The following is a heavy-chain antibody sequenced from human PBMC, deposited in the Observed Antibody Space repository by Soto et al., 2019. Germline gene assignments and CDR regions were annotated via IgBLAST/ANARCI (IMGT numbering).Heavy chain of an antibody. CDR2: IYYSGST. CDR3: ARQAQVPMIVVVKYWYFDL. V-gene: IGHV4-39*01. CDR1: GGSISSSSYY. Sequence: QLQLQESGPGLVKPSETLSLTCTVSGGSISSSSYYWGWIRQPPGKGLEWIGSIYYSGSTYYNPSLKSRVTISGHPANNQFTLKRSSVTAADTAVDYCARQAQVPMIVVVKYWYFDLLGRDTLVAVSS. J-gene: IGHJ2*01. D-gene: IGHD3-22*01.